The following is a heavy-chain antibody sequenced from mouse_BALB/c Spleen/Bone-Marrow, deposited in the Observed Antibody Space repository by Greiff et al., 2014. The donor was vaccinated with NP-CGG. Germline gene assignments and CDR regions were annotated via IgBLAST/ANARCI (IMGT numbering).Heavy chain of an antibody. Sequence: VQLQQSGPELVKPGASMKISCKASGYSFTGYPMSWVKQSHGQNLEWIGLINPYNGGTSYNQKFKGKATLTVDKSSSTAYMELLSLTSEDSAVYYCARGSNYGRYAMDYWGQGTSVTVAS. V-gene: IGHV1-26*01. D-gene: IGHD2-5*01. CDR1: GYSFTGYP. CDR2: INPYNGGT. J-gene: IGHJ4*01. CDR3: ARGSNYGRYAMDY.